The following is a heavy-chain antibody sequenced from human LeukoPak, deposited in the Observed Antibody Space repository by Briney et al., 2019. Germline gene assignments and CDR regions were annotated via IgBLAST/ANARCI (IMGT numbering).Heavy chain of an antibody. J-gene: IGHJ4*02. V-gene: IGHV3-74*01. D-gene: IGHD6-19*01. CDR2: IKYDGSRT. CDR1: GFTFTTYS. CDR3: ARALSSAWGLVDC. Sequence: PGGSLRLSCAASGFTFTTYSMHWVRQAPGKGLVWVSRIKYDGSRTYYADSVKGRFTISRDNAKSTLYLQMDSLRAEDTAVYYCARALSSAWGLVDCWGQGTLVTVSS.